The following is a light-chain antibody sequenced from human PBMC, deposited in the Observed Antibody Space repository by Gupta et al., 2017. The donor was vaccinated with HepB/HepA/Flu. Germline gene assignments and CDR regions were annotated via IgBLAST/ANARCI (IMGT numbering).Light chain of an antibody. Sequence: QSVLPQPPSTSGTPGQRVTISCSGSTSNIGVNTINWYQQHPGTAPKLLIYSNNKRPSGVPDRFSGSKSGTSASLAISGLQSEDEADYYCAAWDDSLNGRVFGGGTKLTVL. CDR3: AAWDDSLNGRV. J-gene: IGLJ3*02. CDR1: TSNIGVNT. V-gene: IGLV1-44*01. CDR2: SNN.